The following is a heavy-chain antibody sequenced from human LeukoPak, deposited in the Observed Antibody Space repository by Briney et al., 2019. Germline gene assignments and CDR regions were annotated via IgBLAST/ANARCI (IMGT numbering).Heavy chain of an antibody. CDR3: ARVGHCGGDCYYSDY. J-gene: IGHJ4*02. CDR1: GYTFTSYA. Sequence: ASVKVSCKASGYTFTSYAMNWVRQAPGQGLEWMGWINTNTGNPTYAQGFTGRFVFSLDTSVSTAYLQISSLRSEDTAVYYCARVGHCGGDCYYSDYWGQGTLVTVSS. V-gene: IGHV7-4-1*02. D-gene: IGHD2-21*01. CDR2: INTNTGNP.